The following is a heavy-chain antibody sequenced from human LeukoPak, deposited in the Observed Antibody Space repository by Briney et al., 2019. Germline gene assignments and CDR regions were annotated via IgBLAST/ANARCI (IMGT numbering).Heavy chain of an antibody. CDR1: GGSISSGGYY. J-gene: IGHJ5*02. CDR2: IYYSGST. V-gene: IGHV4-31*03. Sequence: PSETLSLTCTVSGGSISSGGYYWSWIRQHPGKGLEWIGYIYYSGSTYYNPSLKSRVTISVDTSKNQFSLKLSSVTAADTAVYYCARDYYGSGSYYNWFDPWGQGTLVTVSP. CDR3: ARDYYGSGSYYNWFDP. D-gene: IGHD3-10*01.